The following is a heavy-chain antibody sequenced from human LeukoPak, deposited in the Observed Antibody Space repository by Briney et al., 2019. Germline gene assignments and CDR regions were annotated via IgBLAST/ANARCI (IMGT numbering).Heavy chain of an antibody. D-gene: IGHD6-13*01. Sequence: GASVKVSCKASGYTFTSYGISWVRQAPGQGLEWMGWISAYNGNTNYAQKLQGRVTMTTDTSTSTAYMELRSLRSDDTAVYYCARDQGSSSWYGFRDYWGQGTLVTVSS. CDR1: GYTFTSYG. CDR3: ARDQGSSSWYGFRDY. V-gene: IGHV1-18*01. J-gene: IGHJ4*02. CDR2: ISAYNGNT.